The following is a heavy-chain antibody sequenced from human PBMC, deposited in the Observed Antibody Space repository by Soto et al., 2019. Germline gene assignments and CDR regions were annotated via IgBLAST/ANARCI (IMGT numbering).Heavy chain of an antibody. CDR2: IRNEATGYTA. CDR3: VRGPTPVPAPLAI. Sequence: EVQLVESGGGLVQPGGSLRLSCAASGFRFSDYYIDWVRQAPGKGLDWVGRIRNEATGYTAEYAASVKGRFTMSRDDSKDSLYLQMSSLKIEDPAGYYWVRGPTPVPAPLAIWGQGTKVTVSA. CDR1: GFRFSDYY. D-gene: IGHD1-1*01. V-gene: IGHV3-72*01. J-gene: IGHJ3*02.